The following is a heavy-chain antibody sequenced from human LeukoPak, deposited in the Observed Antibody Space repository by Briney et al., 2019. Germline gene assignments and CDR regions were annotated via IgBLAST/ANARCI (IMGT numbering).Heavy chain of an antibody. CDR2: ISSSSSTI. J-gene: IGHJ5*02. CDR3: ARDSPRLPARGWFDP. CDR1: GFTFSSYS. D-gene: IGHD2-2*01. V-gene: IGHV3-48*01. Sequence: GGSLRLSCAASGFTFSSYSMNWVRQAPGKGLEWVSYISSSSSTIYYADSVKGRFTISRDNAKNSLYLRMNSLRAEDTAVYYCARDSPRLPARGWFDPWGQGTLVTVSS.